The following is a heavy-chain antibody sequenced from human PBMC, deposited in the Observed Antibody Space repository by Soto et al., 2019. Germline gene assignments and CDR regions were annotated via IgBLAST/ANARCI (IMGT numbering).Heavy chain of an antibody. D-gene: IGHD3-22*01. V-gene: IGHV5-51*01. Sequence: GESLKISCNGSGYSFSNYWIAWLRQMPGKGLEWMGIIYPAASDARYSPSFQGQVTISVDNSISTAYLQWSSLKASDTAMYYCARGWLLRDPFDYWGQGTLVTVSS. CDR1: GYSFSNYW. CDR2: IYPAASDA. CDR3: ARGWLLRDPFDY. J-gene: IGHJ4*02.